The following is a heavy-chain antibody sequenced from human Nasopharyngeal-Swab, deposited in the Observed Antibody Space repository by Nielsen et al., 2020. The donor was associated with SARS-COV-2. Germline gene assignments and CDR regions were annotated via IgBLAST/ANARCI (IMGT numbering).Heavy chain of an antibody. CDR3: ARARGYLTHYYMDV. V-gene: IGHV3-30*04. CDR1: GFVFSTYS. J-gene: IGHJ6*03. D-gene: IGHD3-10*01. Sequence: GGSLRLSCAASGFVFSTYSMHWVRLAPGKGLEWVALISVDGRNSNYADSVKGRFIISRDNSEKTVDLQTNSLRGEDTAVYYCARARGYLTHYYMDVWGSGTTVTVSS. CDR2: ISVDGRNS.